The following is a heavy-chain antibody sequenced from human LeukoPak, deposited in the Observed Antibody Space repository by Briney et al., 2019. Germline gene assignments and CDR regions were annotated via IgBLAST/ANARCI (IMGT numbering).Heavy chain of an antibody. V-gene: IGHV1-69*13. CDR3: ARDREGLLDP. CDR2: IIPIFGTA. D-gene: IGHD2-21*02. Sequence: AASVKVSCKASGGTFSSYAISWVRQAPGQGLEWMGGIIPIFGTANYAQKFQGRVTITADESTSTAYMELSSLRSEDTAVYYCARDREGLLDPWGQGTLVTVSS. CDR1: GGTFSSYA. J-gene: IGHJ5*02.